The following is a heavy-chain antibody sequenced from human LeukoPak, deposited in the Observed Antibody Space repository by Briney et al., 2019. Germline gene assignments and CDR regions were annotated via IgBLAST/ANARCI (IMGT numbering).Heavy chain of an antibody. D-gene: IGHD2-15*01. CDR3: ATLRYCSGGSCFPKYFQH. V-gene: IGHV4-59*08. J-gene: IGHJ1*01. Sequence: SETLSLTCTVSGGSISSNYWSWIRQPPGKGLEWIGYIYYSGYTNYNLSLKSRVTMSVDTSKNQFSLKLTSVTAADTAVYYCATLRYCSGGSCFPKYFQHWGQGTLVTVSS. CDR2: IYYSGYT. CDR1: GGSISSNY.